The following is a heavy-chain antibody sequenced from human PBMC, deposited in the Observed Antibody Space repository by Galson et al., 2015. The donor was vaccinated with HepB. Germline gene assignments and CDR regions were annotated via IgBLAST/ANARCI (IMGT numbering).Heavy chain of an antibody. CDR1: GFSFDDYA. Sequence: SLRLSCAASGFSFDDYAMHWVRHVPGKGLEWVSGINWNSGNIDYADSVKGRFTISRDNAKNSLHLQMNSLRAEDTALYSCAKDACSGDTCYLFDYWGQGTLVTVSS. D-gene: IGHD2-15*01. CDR3: AKDACSGDTCYLFDY. V-gene: IGHV3-9*01. CDR2: INWNSGNI. J-gene: IGHJ4*02.